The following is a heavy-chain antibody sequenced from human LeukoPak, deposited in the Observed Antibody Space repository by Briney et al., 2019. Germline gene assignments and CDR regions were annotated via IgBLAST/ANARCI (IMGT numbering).Heavy chain of an antibody. Sequence: SETLSLTCTVSGGSISSSSYYWGWIRQPPGKGLEWIGSIYYSGGTYYNPSLKSRVTISVDTSKNQFSLKLSSVTAADTAVYYCARGGSGWYGAFDIWGQGTMVTVSS. CDR3: ARGGSGWYGAFDI. V-gene: IGHV4-39*07. D-gene: IGHD6-19*01. CDR2: IYYSGGT. CDR1: GGSISSSSYY. J-gene: IGHJ3*02.